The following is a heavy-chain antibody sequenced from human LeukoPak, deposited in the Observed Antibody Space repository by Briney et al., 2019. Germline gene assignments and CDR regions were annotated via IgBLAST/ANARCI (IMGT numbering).Heavy chain of an antibody. J-gene: IGHJ4*02. D-gene: IGHD3-22*01. Sequence: SETLSLTCTVSGGSISSGGYYWSWIRQHPGKGLEWIGYIYYSGSTYYNPSLKSRVTISVDTSKNQFSLKLSSVTAADTAVYYCASGNSNEFDYWGQGTLVTVSS. CDR1: GGSISSGGYY. CDR3: ASGNSNEFDY. V-gene: IGHV4-31*03. CDR2: IYYSGST.